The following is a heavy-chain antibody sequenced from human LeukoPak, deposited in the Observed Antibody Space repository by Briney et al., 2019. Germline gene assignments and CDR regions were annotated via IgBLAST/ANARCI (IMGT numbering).Heavy chain of an antibody. V-gene: IGHV4-34*01. CDR3: AGRRITIFGEVIRSRRHYFDS. CDR2: IKHSGSS. Sequence: SETLSLTCAVFGGSFSGYSWSWIRQPPGKGLEWIGEIKHSGSSNYNPSLKSRVTIFLDKSKNQFSLKLSSVTAADTAVYYCAGRRITIFGEVIRSRRHYFDSWGQGSLVTVSS. CDR1: GGSFSGYS. J-gene: IGHJ4*02. D-gene: IGHD3-3*01.